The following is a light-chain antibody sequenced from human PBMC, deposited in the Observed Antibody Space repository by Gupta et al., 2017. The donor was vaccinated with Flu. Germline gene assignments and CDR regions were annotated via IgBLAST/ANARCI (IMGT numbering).Light chain of an antibody. Sequence: QMTHSPSTLSASVGDRVTITCRASQSISSWLAWYQQKPGKAPKLLIYKASSLESGVPSRFSGSGSGTEFTLTISSLQPDDFATYYCQQYNSYSGLTFGGGTKVEIK. V-gene: IGKV1-5*03. J-gene: IGKJ4*01. CDR2: KAS. CDR1: QSISSW. CDR3: QQYNSYSGLT.